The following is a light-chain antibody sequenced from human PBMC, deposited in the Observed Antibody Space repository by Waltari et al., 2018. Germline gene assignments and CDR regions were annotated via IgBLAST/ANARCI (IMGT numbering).Light chain of an antibody. J-gene: IGLJ1*01. CDR2: EVT. CDR3: CSYAGLGIYV. V-gene: IGLV2-23*02. Sequence: QSGLTQPASVSGSPGQSITISCTGTSSDVGNYNLVSWYQQYPGKAPKLMVYEVTRRSSGGSDRFSGSNSGNTASLTIYGLQSEDEADYYCCSYAGLGIYVFGTGTKVTVL. CDR1: SSDVGNYNL.